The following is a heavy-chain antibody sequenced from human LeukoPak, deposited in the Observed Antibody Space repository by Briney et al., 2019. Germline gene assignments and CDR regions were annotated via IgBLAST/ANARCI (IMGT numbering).Heavy chain of an antibody. V-gene: IGHV3-21*04. D-gene: IGHD5-18*01. CDR1: GFKFSSYS. J-gene: IGHJ4*02. CDR2: ISSSSSYI. Sequence: GGSLRLSCAASGFKFSSYSMKWVRQAPGKGLEWVSFISSSSSYIYYADSLKGRFTISRDNAKNSLYLQMNSLRAEDTALYYCARDSAMGGWNYWGQGTLVTVSS. CDR3: ARDSAMGGWNY.